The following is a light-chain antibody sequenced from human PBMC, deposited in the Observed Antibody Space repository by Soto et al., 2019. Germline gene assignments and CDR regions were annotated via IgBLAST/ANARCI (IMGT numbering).Light chain of an antibody. J-gene: IGLJ1*01. Sequence: QSGLAQPAFGSGSPGQSITISCTGTSSDVGGYNYVSWYQHPPGKAPKLMISEVSNRPSGVSNRFSGSKSGNTASLTISGLQAEDEADYYCSSYTSTSTRVFGTGTKVTVL. V-gene: IGLV2-14*01. CDR3: SSYTSTSTRV. CDR2: EVS. CDR1: SSDVGGYNY.